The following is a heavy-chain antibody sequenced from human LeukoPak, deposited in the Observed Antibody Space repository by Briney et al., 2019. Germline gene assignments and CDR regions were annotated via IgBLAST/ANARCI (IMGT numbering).Heavy chain of an antibody. CDR1: GDSVSSNSAA. D-gene: IGHD4-23*01. CDR2: TYYRSKWYN. Sequence: SQTLSLTFAISGDSVSSNSAAWNWIRHSPSIGLEWLGRTYYRSKWYNDYAVSVKSRITINPDTSKNQFSLQLNSVTPEDTAVYYCARALRYGGNIDYWGQGTLVTVSS. V-gene: IGHV6-1*01. CDR3: ARALRYGGNIDY. J-gene: IGHJ4*02.